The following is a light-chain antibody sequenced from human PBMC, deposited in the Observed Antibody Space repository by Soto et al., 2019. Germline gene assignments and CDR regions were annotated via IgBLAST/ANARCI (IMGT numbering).Light chain of an antibody. CDR3: SSYTSSSTGVV. J-gene: IGLJ2*01. CDR1: SSDVGGYNY. Sequence: QSALTQPASVSGSPGQSITISCTGTSSDVGGYNYVSWYQQHPRKAPKLMIYDVSNRPSGVSNRFSGSKSGNTASLTISGLQAEDEADYYCSSYTSSSTGVVFGGVTKVTVL. CDR2: DVS. V-gene: IGLV2-14*01.